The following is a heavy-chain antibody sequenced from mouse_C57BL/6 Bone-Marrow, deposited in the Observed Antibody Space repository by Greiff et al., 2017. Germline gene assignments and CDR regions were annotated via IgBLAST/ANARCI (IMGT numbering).Heavy chain of an antibody. V-gene: IGHV1-82*01. D-gene: IGHD2-5*01. J-gene: IGHJ2*01. CDR1: GYAFSSSW. Sequence: QVQLKQSGPELVKPGASVKISCKASGYAFSSSWMNWVKQRPGKGLEWIGRIYPGDGDTNYNGKFKGKATLTADKSSSTAYMQLSSLTSEDSAVYFCAREDYSNYGYWGQGTTLTVSS. CDR3: AREDYSNYGY. CDR2: IYPGDGDT.